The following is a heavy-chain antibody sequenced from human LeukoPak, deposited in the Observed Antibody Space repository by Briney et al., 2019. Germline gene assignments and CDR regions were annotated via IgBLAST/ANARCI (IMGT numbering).Heavy chain of an antibody. CDR1: GGSFSGYY. CDR3: ARRDGYFDY. CDR2: INHSGST. V-gene: IGHV4-34*01. Sequence: PSETLSLTCAVYGGSFSGYYWSWIRQPPGKGLEWIGEINHSGSTNYNPSLKSRVTISVDTSKNQFSLKLSSVTAADTAVYYCARRDGYFDYWGQGTLVTVSS. J-gene: IGHJ4*02. D-gene: IGHD5-24*01.